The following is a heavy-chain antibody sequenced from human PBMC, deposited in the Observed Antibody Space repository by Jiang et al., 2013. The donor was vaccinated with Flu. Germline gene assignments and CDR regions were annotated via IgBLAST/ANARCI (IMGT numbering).Heavy chain of an antibody. CDR3: ARQIMITFGGVIGPSWFDP. Sequence: SGYIFTNYWITWVRLMPGKGLEWMGRIDPRDSYTNYSPSLQGHVTISTDKSITTAYLQWSGLKASDTAMYYCARQIMITFGGVIGPSWFDPWGQGTLVTVSS. J-gene: IGHJ5*02. D-gene: IGHD3-16*01. CDR1: GYIFTNYW. CDR2: IDPRDSYT. V-gene: IGHV5-10-1*01.